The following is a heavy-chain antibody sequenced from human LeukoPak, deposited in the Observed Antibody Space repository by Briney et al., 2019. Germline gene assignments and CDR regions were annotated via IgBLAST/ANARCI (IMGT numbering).Heavy chain of an antibody. Sequence: ASVKVSCKASGYTFTSYGISRVRQAPGQGLEWMGWISAYNGNTNYAQKLQGRVTMTTDTSTSTAYMELRSLRSDDTAVYYCASHGGRGGYGAFDIWGQGTMVTVSS. D-gene: IGHD5-12*01. V-gene: IGHV1-18*01. CDR2: ISAYNGNT. CDR3: ASHGGRGGYGAFDI. CDR1: GYTFTSYG. J-gene: IGHJ3*02.